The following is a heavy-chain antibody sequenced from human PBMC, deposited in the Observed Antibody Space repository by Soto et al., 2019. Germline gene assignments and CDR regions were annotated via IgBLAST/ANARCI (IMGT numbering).Heavy chain of an antibody. V-gene: IGHV2-5*02. CDR2: IYWDDDK. CDR3: AHRPLPYSHYFDY. CDR1: GFSLSTRGVG. D-gene: IGHD4-4*01. Sequence: QITLKESGPLLVKPTETLTLTCTFSGFSLSTRGVGVGWIRQPPGKALEWLALIYWDDDKRYSPSLESRVTNTQATSNNPVVLTLTNLDPVDTATYYCAHRPLPYSHYFDYWGQGALVTVSS. J-gene: IGHJ4*02.